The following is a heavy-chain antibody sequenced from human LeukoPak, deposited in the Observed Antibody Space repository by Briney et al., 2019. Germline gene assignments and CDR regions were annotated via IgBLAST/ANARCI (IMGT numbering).Heavy chain of an antibody. V-gene: IGHV5-51*01. D-gene: IGHD1-26*01. Sequence: GESLKISCKGSGYSFTNYWIGWVRQMPGKGLKWMGIIYPGDSDARYSTSFQGQVTISADKSISPAYLQWSSLKASDTAMYYCARRRDLYSGSYYPFDYWGQGTLVTVSS. CDR3: ARRRDLYSGSYYPFDY. J-gene: IGHJ4*02. CDR2: IYPGDSDA. CDR1: GYSFTNYW.